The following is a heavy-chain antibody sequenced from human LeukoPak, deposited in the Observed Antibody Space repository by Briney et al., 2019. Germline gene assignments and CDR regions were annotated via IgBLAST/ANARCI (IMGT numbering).Heavy chain of an antibody. D-gene: IGHD1-26*01. CDR3: ARVRELQQFDY. CDR2: ISGYNGNT. J-gene: IGHJ4*02. V-gene: IGHV1-18*01. CDR1: GYTFTSYG. Sequence: ASVKVSCKASGYTFTSYGISWVRQAPGQGLEWLGWISGYNGNTKYVQKLQGRVTMTRDTSTSTVYMELSSLRSEDTAVYYCARVRELQQFDYWGQGTLVTVAS.